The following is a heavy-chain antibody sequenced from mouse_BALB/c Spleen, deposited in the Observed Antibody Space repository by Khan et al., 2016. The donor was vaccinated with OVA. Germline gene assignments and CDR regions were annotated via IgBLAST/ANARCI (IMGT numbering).Heavy chain of an antibody. V-gene: IGHV2-2*02. CDR2: IWSGGIT. Sequence: QVQLKQSGPGLVQPSQSLSITCTVSGFSLTTYGVHWVRQSPGKGLEWLGVIWSGGITDYNAPFISRLSISKDNSKSQVFFKMNSLQANDTAIYYCARNYVYDEGLAYWGQGTLVTVSA. D-gene: IGHD2-2*01. CDR1: GFSLTTYG. CDR3: ARNYVYDEGLAY. J-gene: IGHJ3*01.